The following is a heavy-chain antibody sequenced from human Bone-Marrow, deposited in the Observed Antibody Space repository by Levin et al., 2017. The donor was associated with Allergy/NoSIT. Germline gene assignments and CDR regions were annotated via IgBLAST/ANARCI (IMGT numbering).Heavy chain of an antibody. CDR2: IDTYGRT. CDR1: YTASGYTFTGYY. V-gene: IGHV1-2*06. D-gene: IGHD3-22*01. Sequence: ASVKVSCKASYTASGYTFTGYYFHWVRQAPGQGLEWMGRIDTYGRTNYEQKFQGRVTMTRDASTSTAYMELTSLTSADAAVYYCARDQFNHDSSGYYSRFFDYWGQGTLVTVSS. CDR3: ARDQFNHDSSGYYSRFFDY. J-gene: IGHJ4*02.